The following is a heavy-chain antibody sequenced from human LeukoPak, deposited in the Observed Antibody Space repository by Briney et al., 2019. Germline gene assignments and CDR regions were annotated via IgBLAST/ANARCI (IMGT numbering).Heavy chain of an antibody. CDR1: GYTFTSYG. J-gene: IGHJ6*02. CDR2: ISAYNGNT. CDR3: ARDSKNSDYYDRDYYGMDV. Sequence: GASVKVSCKASGYTFTSYGISWVRQAPGQGLEWMGWISAYNGNTNYAQKFQGRVTMTRDTSTSTVYMELSSLRSEDTAVYYCARDSKNSDYYDRDYYGMDVWGQGTTVTVSS. V-gene: IGHV1-18*01. D-gene: IGHD3-22*01.